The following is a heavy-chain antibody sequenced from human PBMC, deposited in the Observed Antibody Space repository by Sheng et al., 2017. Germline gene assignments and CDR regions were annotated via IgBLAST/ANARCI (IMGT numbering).Heavy chain of an antibody. V-gene: IGHV3-23*04. D-gene: IGHD1-26*01. CDR1: GFTFNIFD. J-gene: IGHJ1*01. Sequence: EVQLVESGGGLAQPGGTLRLSCAAAGFTFNIFDMDWVRQAPGKGLEWVSLISGSGVSTYYADAVKGRFIISRDNSKNTLYLQMNSLRVEDTAIYYCVKQGGGGGYFQHWGQGTLVTVSS. CDR3: VKQGGGGGYFQH. CDR2: ISGSGVST.